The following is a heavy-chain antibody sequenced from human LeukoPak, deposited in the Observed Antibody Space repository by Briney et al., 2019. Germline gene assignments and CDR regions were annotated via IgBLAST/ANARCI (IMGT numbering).Heavy chain of an antibody. D-gene: IGHD5-12*01. Sequence: GASVKVSCKASGYTFTSYDINWVRQATGQGLEWMGWMNPNSGNTGYAQKFQGRVTTTRNTSISTAYMELSSLRSEDTAVYYCARGRVGVEMATIAYYYYGMDVWGQGTTVTVSS. J-gene: IGHJ6*02. V-gene: IGHV1-8*01. CDR3: ARGRVGVEMATIAYYYYGMDV. CDR1: GYTFTSYD. CDR2: MNPNSGNT.